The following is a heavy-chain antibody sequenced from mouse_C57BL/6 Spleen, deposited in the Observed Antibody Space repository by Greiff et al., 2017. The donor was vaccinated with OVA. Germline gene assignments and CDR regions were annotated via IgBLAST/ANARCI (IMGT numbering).Heavy chain of an antibody. CDR3: ARSYYGNSWFAY. D-gene: IGHD2-10*01. J-gene: IGHJ3*01. CDR1: GFNIKDYY. Sequence: EVQLQQSGAELVKPGASVKLSCTASGFNIKDYYMHWVKQRTEQGLEWIGRIDPEDGETKDAPKFQGKATITADTSSNTAYLQLSSLTSEDTAVYYCARSYYGNSWFAYWGQGTLVTVSA. V-gene: IGHV14-2*01. CDR2: IDPEDGET.